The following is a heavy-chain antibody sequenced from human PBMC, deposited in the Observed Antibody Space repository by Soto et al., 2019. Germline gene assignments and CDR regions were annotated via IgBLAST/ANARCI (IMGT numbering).Heavy chain of an antibody. Sequence: QVQLVQSGAELKKPGASVKVSCKASGYTFSNYDMNWVRQATGQGPEWIGWVNPNNGDTGYAQKFEGRVPLTTDISTTTAYMELTSLRSEDTAIYYCAEVSRKGSAIDFDYCGQGTLITVSS. CDR1: GYTFSNYD. V-gene: IGHV1-8*01. D-gene: IGHD3-10*01. CDR2: VNPNNGDT. CDR3: AEVSRKGSAIDFDY. J-gene: IGHJ4*02.